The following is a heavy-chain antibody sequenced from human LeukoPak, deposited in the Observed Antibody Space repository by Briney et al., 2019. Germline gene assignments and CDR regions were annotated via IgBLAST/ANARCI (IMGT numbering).Heavy chain of an antibody. V-gene: IGHV4-38-2*02. Sequence: PSETLSLTCTVSGYSISSGYYWGWIRQPPGKGLEWIGSIYHSGSTYYNPSLKSRVTISVDTSKNQFSLKLSSVTAADTAVYYCANELTTVPTDYYYYYMDVWGKGTTVTVSS. CDR2: IYHSGST. CDR3: ANELTTVPTDYYYYYMDV. CDR1: GYSISSGYY. J-gene: IGHJ6*03. D-gene: IGHD4-17*01.